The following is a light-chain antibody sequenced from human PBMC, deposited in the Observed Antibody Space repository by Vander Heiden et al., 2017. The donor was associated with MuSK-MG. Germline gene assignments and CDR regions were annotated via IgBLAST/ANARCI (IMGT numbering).Light chain of an antibody. CDR1: QSVTSNY. J-gene: IGKJ4*01. CDR2: GAS. CDR3: QQYGASPLT. Sequence: PGERATLSCRASQSVTSNYLAWYQQKPGQSPRLLIYGASSRATSIPDRFTGSGSGTDFTLTISRLEPEDFAVYYCQQYGASPLTFGGGTKVEIK. V-gene: IGKV3-20*01.